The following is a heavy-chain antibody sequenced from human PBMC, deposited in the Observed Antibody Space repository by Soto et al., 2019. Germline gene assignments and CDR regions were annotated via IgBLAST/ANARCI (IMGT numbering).Heavy chain of an antibody. Sequence: EVQLVESGGGLVQPGGSLRLSCAASGFTFSSYWMSWVRQAPGKGLEWVANIKQDGSEKYYVDSVKGRFTISRDNAKNSLYLQMKSLRAEDTAVYYCARDLGVVVPAAQGIWGQGTMVTVSS. V-gene: IGHV3-7*01. CDR3: ARDLGVVVPAAQGI. D-gene: IGHD2-2*01. CDR2: IKQDGSEK. CDR1: GFTFSSYW. J-gene: IGHJ3*02.